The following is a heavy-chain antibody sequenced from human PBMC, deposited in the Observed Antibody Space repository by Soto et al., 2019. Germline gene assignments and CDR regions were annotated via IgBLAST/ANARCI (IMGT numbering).Heavy chain of an antibody. CDR2: ISAYNGNT. J-gene: IGHJ4*02. Sequence: QVQLVQSGAEVKKPGTSVKVSCKASGYTFTSYGSSWVRQAPGQGLEWMGWISAYNGNTNYAQKLQGRVTMTTDTSTSTAYMELRSLRSDDTAVYYCAIAEAGYTSSWACDYWGQGTLVTVSS. CDR1: GYTFTSYG. D-gene: IGHD6-13*01. CDR3: AIAEAGYTSSWACDY. V-gene: IGHV1-18*01.